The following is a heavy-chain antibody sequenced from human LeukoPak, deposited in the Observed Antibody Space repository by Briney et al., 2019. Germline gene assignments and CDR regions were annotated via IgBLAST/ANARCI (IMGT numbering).Heavy chain of an antibody. J-gene: IGHJ4*02. CDR1: GYTFTSYY. CDR2: INPSGGST. Sequence: ASVKVSCKASGYTFTSYYMHWVRQAPGQGLEWMGIINPSGGSTSYAQKFQGRVTMTRDTSTSTVYMELSSLRSEDTAVYYCARSWAHYYDSSGYFLAYWGQGTLVTVSS. CDR3: ARSWAHYYDSSGYFLAY. D-gene: IGHD3-22*01. V-gene: IGHV1-46*01.